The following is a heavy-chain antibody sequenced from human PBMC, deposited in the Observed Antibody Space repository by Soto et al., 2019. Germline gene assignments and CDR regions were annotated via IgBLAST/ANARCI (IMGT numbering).Heavy chain of an antibody. J-gene: IGHJ4*02. CDR2: IYNSGST. Sequence: QLQLQESGPGLVKPSETLSLTCTVSGGSISSSSYYWGWIRQPPGKGLEWIANIYNSGSTYYNPSLKSRVTLSVDTSKNQFSLKLSSVTAADTAVYYCARPSYYYDSSGSKFTFVFDYWGQGTLVTVSS. CDR1: GGSISSSSYY. D-gene: IGHD3-22*01. V-gene: IGHV4-39*01. CDR3: ARPSYYYDSSGSKFTFVFDY.